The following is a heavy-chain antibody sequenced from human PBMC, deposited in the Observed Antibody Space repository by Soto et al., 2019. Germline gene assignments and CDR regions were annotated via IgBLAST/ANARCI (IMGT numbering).Heavy chain of an antibody. Sequence: QVQLQESGPGLVKPSETLSLTCTVSGGSISSYYWSWIRQPPGKGLEWIGYIYYSGSTNYNPSLKSRVTIAVDTSKNHFSLKLSSVTAADTAVYYGARDNGYSYGYTLDHWGQGTLVTVSS. V-gene: IGHV4-59*01. CDR3: ARDNGYSYGYTLDH. D-gene: IGHD5-18*01. CDR2: IYYSGST. J-gene: IGHJ4*02. CDR1: GGSISSYY.